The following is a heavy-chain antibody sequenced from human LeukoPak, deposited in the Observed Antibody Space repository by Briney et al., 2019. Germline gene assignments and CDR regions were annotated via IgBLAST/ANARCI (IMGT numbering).Heavy chain of an antibody. CDR3: ARVSVAGTGPDY. Sequence: PSETLSLTCTVSGGSISTYYWNWIRQPPGKGLEWLGYIYYSGSANYNPSLKSRVTISVDTSKNQVSLKLKSVTAADTAVYYCARVSVAGTGPDYWGQGTLVTVSS. CDR2: IYYSGSA. D-gene: IGHD6-13*01. J-gene: IGHJ4*02. V-gene: IGHV4-59*01. CDR1: GGSISTYY.